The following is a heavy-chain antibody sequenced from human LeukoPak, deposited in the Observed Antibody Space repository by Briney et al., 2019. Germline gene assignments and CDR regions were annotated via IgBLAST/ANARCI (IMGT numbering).Heavy chain of an antibody. Sequence: SETLSLTCTVSGGSISSYYWSWIRQPPGKGLEWIGYIYYSGSTNYNPSLKSRVTISVDTSKNQFSLKLSSVTAADTAVYYCARTYCSSTSCSFDYWGQGTLVTVSS. CDR2: IYYSGST. D-gene: IGHD2-2*01. V-gene: IGHV4-59*01. CDR3: ARTYCSSTSCSFDY. CDR1: GGSISSYY. J-gene: IGHJ4*02.